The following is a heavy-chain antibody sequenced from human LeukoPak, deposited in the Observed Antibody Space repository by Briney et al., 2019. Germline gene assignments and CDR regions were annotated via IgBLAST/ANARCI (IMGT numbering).Heavy chain of an antibody. CDR2: ISAGGGST. Sequence: GGSLRLSCAASGLXFSNYAITWVRQAPGKGLEWVSSISAGGGSTYYADSVKGRFTISRDNSKNTLYLQMNSLRAEDTAIYYCAELFGRSGDYWGQGTLVTVSS. CDR3: AELFGRSGDY. D-gene: IGHD3-3*01. J-gene: IGHJ4*02. CDR1: GLXFSNYA. V-gene: IGHV3-23*01.